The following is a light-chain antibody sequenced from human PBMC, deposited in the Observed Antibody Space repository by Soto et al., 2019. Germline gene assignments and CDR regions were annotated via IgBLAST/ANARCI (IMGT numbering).Light chain of an antibody. CDR1: QAVPNN. CDR2: EES. Sequence: DTHLTQSPSFLSASVVDRVTITCRPSQAVPNNMAWYQQKPGKPPKLLIYEESTLHSGVPSRFSGRKSGTQFTLTIDSLQPEDFATYYCQQVKTYPRTFGGGTKVDIK. CDR3: QQVKTYPRT. J-gene: IGKJ4*01. V-gene: IGKV1-9*01.